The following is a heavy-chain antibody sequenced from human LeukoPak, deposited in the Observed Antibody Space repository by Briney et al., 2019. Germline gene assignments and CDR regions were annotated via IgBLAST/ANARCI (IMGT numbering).Heavy chain of an antibody. CDR2: ISGSGGST. V-gene: IGHV3-23*01. J-gene: IGHJ4*02. Sequence: GGSLRLSCAASGFTFSSYATSWVRQAPGKGLEWVSAISGSGGSTYYADSVKGRFTISRDNSKNTLYLQMNSLRAENTAVYYCAKDGGYSSFYFDYWGQGTLVTVSS. CDR1: GFTFSSYA. D-gene: IGHD5-18*01. CDR3: AKDGGYSSFYFDY.